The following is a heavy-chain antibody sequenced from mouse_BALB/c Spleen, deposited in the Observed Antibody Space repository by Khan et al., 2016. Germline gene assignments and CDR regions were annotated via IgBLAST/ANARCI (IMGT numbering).Heavy chain of an antibody. V-gene: IGHV1-9*01. CDR3: ARAGYARDY. J-gene: IGHJ4*01. CDR1: GYTFSNYW. CDR2: ILPGSDRT. Sequence: VELVESGAELMKPGASVKISCKATGYTFSNYWIEWVKQRPGHGLEWIGEILPGSDRTNYNEKFKGKATFTADTSSNTAYMQLSSLTSEDTAVDYGARAGYARDYWGQGTSVTVSS.